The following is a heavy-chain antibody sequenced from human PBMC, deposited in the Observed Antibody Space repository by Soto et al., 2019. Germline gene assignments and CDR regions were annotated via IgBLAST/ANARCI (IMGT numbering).Heavy chain of an antibody. D-gene: IGHD3-22*01. Sequence: SETLSLTCTVSGGSISSYYWSWIRQPPGKGLEWIGYIYYSGSTNYNPSLKSRVIISVDTSKNQFSLKLSSVTAADTAVYYCARGDSGYYDSSGYYSYWGQGTLVTVSS. CDR1: GGSISSYY. J-gene: IGHJ4*02. V-gene: IGHV4-59*12. CDR3: ARGDSGYYDSSGYYSY. CDR2: IYYSGST.